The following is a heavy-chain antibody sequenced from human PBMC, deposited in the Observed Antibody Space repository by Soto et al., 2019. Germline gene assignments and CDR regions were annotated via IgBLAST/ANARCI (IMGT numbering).Heavy chain of an antibody. D-gene: IGHD3-22*01. CDR2: INPNTSAT. J-gene: IGHJ3*02. CDR3: CRASSGYYYARAFDI. V-gene: IGHV1-2*02. Sequence: ASVKVSCKASGYTFTGYYMYWVRQAPGQGLEWVGWINPNTSATNYAQKFQGRVTMTRDTSISTAYMELSRLRSDDTAVYYCCRASSGYYYARAFDIWGQGTMVTVSS. CDR1: GYTFTGYY.